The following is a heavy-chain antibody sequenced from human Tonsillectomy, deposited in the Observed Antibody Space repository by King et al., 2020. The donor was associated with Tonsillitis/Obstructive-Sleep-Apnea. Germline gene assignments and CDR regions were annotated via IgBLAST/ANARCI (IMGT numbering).Heavy chain of an antibody. D-gene: IGHD4-17*01. V-gene: IGHV3-23*04. Sequence: DVKLVESGGGLVQPGGSLRLSCAASGFTFSSYAMSWVRQAPGKGLEWVSGISGSGGNTYYADSVKGRFTISRDNSKNTLYLQMNSLRAEDTAVFYCAKVFSTLPTTKTFDYWGQGTVVTVSS. J-gene: IGHJ4*02. CDR1: GFTFSSYA. CDR3: AKVFSTLPTTKTFDY. CDR2: ISGSGGNT.